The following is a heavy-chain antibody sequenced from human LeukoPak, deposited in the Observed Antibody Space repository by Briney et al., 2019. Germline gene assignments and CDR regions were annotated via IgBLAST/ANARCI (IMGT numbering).Heavy chain of an antibody. D-gene: IGHD6-19*01. CDR2: ISGSGGSI. J-gene: IGHJ4*02. V-gene: IGHV3-23*01. Sequence: GGSLRLSCAGSGFTFSSYGMSWVRQAPGKGLGWVSAISGSGGSIYYADSVKGRFTISTDNSKNTLYLQMNSLRAEDTAVCYCAKRGSGWFFEYWGQGTLVTVSS. CDR1: GFTFSSYG. CDR3: AKRGSGWFFEY.